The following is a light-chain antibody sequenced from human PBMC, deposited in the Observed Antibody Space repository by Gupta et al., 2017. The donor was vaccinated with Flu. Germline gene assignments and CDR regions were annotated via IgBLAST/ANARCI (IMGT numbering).Light chain of an antibody. CDR2: EGS. V-gene: IGLV2-23*01. J-gene: IGLJ2*01. Sequence: QSALTQPASVSGSPGQSITISCTGTSSDVGSYNLVSWYQQHPGKAPKLMIYEGSKRPSGVSNRFSGSKSGNTASLTISGLQAKDEADYYCCSYAGSSTAVFGGGTKLTVL. CDR3: CSYAGSSTAV. CDR1: SSDVGSYNL.